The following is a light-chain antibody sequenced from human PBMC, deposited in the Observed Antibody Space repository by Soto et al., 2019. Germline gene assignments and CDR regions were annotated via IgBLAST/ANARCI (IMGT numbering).Light chain of an antibody. J-gene: IGKJ1*01. Sequence: AIQLTQSPSSLSASVGDRVTITCRASQGIRNDLGWYQQKPGKAPTLLIYSASSLQSGVQSGFSGSGSGTDFTLTISSLQPEDFATYYCLQDYNCPLTFGQGTKV. CDR3: LQDYNCPLT. V-gene: IGKV1-6*01. CDR2: SAS. CDR1: QGIRND.